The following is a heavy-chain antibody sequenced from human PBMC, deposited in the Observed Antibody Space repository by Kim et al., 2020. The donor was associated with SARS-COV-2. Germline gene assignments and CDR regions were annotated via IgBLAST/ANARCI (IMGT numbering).Heavy chain of an antibody. CDR3: ARGRGDL. J-gene: IGHJ2*01. V-gene: IGHV4-59*13. CDR1: GGSISSYY. Sequence: SETLSLTCTVSGGSISSYYWSWIRQPPGKGLEWIGYIYYSGSTNYNPSLKSRVTISVDTSKNQFSLKLSSVTAADTAVYYCARGRGDLWGRGTLVTVSS. CDR2: IYYSGST.